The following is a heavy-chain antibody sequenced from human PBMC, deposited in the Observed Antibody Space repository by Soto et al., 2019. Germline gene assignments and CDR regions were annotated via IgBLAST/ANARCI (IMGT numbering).Heavy chain of an antibody. CDR1: GGIFTNNA. V-gene: IGHV1-69*01. D-gene: IGHD2-8*01. Sequence: QVQVVQSGAEVKKPGSSVKLSCKASGGIFTNNAISWVRQAPGQGLEWLGGVIPLFDTAYYAQKFRGRLKISAEGATTTAYMELRGRTSADTAVYFCATGVHQDGYNFYHGIDVWGQGSTVTVS. J-gene: IGHJ6*02. CDR2: VIPLFDTA. CDR3: ATGVHQDGYNFYHGIDV.